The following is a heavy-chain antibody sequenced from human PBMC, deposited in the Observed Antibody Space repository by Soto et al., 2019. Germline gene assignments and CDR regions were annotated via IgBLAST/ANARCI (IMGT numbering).Heavy chain of an antibody. Sequence: SQTLPLPCAVSAGSLSRVCYPWSCIRQPKGKGLGWIGYMYHSGSTYYNPSLKSRVTISIDRSKNQFFLRLRSGTAADMAVYWTATVPYSWGQAILLTVTS. V-gene: IGHV4-30-2*01. CDR2: MYHSGST. J-gene: IGHJ4*02. CDR3: ATVPYS. CDR1: AGSLSRVCYP. D-gene: IGHD2-2*01.